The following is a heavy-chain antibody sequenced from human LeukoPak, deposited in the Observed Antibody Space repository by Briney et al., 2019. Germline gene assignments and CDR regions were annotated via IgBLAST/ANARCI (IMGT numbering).Heavy chain of an antibody. J-gene: IGHJ6*03. Sequence: GRSLRLSCAASGFTFSSYAMHWVRQAPGKGLEWVAVISYDGSNKYYADSVKGRFTISRDNSKNTLYLQMNSLRAEDTAVYYCARDWGGYCSSTSCYSHMDVWGKGTTVTVSS. D-gene: IGHD2-2*01. V-gene: IGHV3-30-3*01. CDR1: GFTFSSYA. CDR2: ISYDGSNK. CDR3: ARDWGGYCSSTSCYSHMDV.